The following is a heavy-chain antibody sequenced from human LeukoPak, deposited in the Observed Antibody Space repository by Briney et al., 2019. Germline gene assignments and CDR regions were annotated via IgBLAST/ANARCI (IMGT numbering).Heavy chain of an antibody. CDR1: GFTMTNYA. D-gene: IGHD3-16*02. V-gene: IGHV3-23*01. CDR2: LSTSPR. Sequence: GGSLTLSCVASGFTMTNYAMRGLRQGPGKGLEWVSGLSTSPRYADSVRGRFIVSRDHSRNTFSLKMNSLRAEDTAVYYCVRGEVSVQYYFDFWGQGTLVTVSS. CDR3: VRGEVSVQYYFDF. J-gene: IGHJ4*02.